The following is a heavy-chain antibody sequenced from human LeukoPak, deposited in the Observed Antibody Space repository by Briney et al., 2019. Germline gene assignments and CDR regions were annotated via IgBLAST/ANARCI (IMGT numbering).Heavy chain of an antibody. CDR3: STMYYDILTGYTWFDP. CDR1: GGSFSGYY. Sequence: PSETLSLTCAVYGGSFSGYYWSWIRQPPGKGMEWIGEINNSGSTNINQSVKSRVTISVDTYKDHFSLKLRSVTAADTAVYYCSTMYYDILTGYTWFDPWGQGTLVTVSS. CDR2: INNSGST. V-gene: IGHV4-34*01. D-gene: IGHD3-9*01. J-gene: IGHJ5*02.